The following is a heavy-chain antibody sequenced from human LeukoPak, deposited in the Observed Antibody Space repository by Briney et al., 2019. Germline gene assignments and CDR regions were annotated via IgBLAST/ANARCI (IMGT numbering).Heavy chain of an antibody. Sequence: PGGSLRHSCAASGFTFSRYWLSWLRQAPPKGLAWVANIKLDGSENYYVDSVKGRFTISRDNAKNSLYLQMNGLRAEDTAVYYCASLKNYYDSSGYLVTDAFDIWGQGTMVSVSS. CDR2: IKLDGSEN. V-gene: IGHV3-7*03. CDR1: GFTFSRYW. CDR3: ASLKNYYDSSGYLVTDAFDI. J-gene: IGHJ3*02. D-gene: IGHD3-22*01.